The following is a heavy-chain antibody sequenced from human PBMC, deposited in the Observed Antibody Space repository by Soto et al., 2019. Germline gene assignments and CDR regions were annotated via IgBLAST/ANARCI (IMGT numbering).Heavy chain of an antibody. V-gene: IGHV4-34*01. D-gene: IGHD2-15*01. Sequence: SETLSLTCAVYGGSFSGYYWSWIRQPPGKGLEWIGYIYHSGSTYYNPSLKSRVTISVDRSKNQFSLKLSSVTAADTAVYYCARGIVGYGMDVWGQGTTVTVSS. CDR2: IYHSGST. J-gene: IGHJ6*02. CDR1: GGSFSGYY. CDR3: ARGIVGYGMDV.